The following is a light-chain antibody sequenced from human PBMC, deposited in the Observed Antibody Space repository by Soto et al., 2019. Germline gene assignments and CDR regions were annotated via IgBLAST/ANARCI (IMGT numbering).Light chain of an antibody. CDR2: EVS. J-gene: IGLJ1*01. V-gene: IGLV2-14*01. Sequence: QSALTQPASVSGSPGQSITISCTGISSDVGGYNYVSWYQQHPGKAPKLMIYEVSNRPSGVSNRFSGSKSGNTASLTISRLQAEDEADYCCSSYTSSSIDYVFGAGTKLTVL. CDR1: SSDVGGYNY. CDR3: SSYTSSSIDYV.